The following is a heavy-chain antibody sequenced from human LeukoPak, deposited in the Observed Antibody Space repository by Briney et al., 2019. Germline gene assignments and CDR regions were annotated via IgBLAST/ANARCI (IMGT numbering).Heavy chain of an antibody. V-gene: IGHV1-2*02. CDR1: GYTFTGYY. J-gene: IGHJ4*02. CDR3: ARASYYYGSGSYGDFDY. D-gene: IGHD3-10*01. Sequence: ASVKVSCKASGYTFTGYYMHWVRQAPGQGLEWMGWINLNSGGTNYAQKFQGRVTMTRDTSISTAYMELSRLRSDDTAVYYCARASYYYGSGSYGDFDYWGQGTLVTVSS. CDR2: INLNSGGT.